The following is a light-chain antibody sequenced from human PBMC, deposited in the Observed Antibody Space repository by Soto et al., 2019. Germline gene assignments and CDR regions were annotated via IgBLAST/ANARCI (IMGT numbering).Light chain of an antibody. CDR1: SSDIGVYNY. CDR2: EVS. J-gene: IGLJ1*01. Sequence: QSALTQPASVSGSPGQSITISCAGTSSDIGVYNYVSWYQQYPGKAPKLIIYEVSYRPSGVSNRFSGSKSGNTASLTISGLQAEDEADYYCSSYIVTGTLSVFGTGNKLTVL. V-gene: IGLV2-14*01. CDR3: SSYIVTGTLSV.